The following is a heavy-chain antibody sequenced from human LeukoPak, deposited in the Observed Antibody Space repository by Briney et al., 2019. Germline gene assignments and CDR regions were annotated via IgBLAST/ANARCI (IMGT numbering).Heavy chain of an antibody. CDR3: ARFNSGCTTSSCYVHY. Sequence: SETLSLTCTVSGGSISGQYWTWIRQPPGKGLELIGHIHSNGNAYYSPSLKSRVTMSVDTSKNQLSLNLWSVTAADTAVYYCARFNSGCTTSSCYVHYWGQGILVTVSS. CDR2: IHSNGNA. CDR1: GGSISGQY. V-gene: IGHV4-59*11. D-gene: IGHD2-2*01. J-gene: IGHJ4*02.